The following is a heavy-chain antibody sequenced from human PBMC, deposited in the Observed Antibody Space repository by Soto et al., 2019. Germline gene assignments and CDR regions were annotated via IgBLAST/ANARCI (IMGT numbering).Heavy chain of an antibody. CDR3: ARKAIYGDYAFFDY. CDR2: ISSSGSTI. J-gene: IGHJ4*02. Sequence: PGGSLRLSCAASGFTFSSYEMNWVRQAPGKGLEWVSYISSSGSTIYYADSVKGRFTISRDNAKNSLYLQMNSLRAEDTAVYYCARKAIYGDYAFFDYWGQGTLVTVSS. V-gene: IGHV3-48*03. D-gene: IGHD4-17*01. CDR1: GFTFSSYE.